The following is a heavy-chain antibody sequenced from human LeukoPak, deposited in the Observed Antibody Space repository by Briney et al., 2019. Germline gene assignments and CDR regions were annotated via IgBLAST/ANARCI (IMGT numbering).Heavy chain of an antibody. CDR1: GGSFSSYY. D-gene: IGHD3-22*01. CDR3: ARAGSGYSFDI. J-gene: IGHJ3*02. V-gene: IGHV4-59*01. Sequence: SETLSLTCAVYGGSFSSYYWSWIRQPPGKGLEWIGYIYNSGGTNYNPSLKSRVTISVDTSKNQFSLKLSSVTAADTAVYYCARAGSGYSFDIWGQGTMVTVSS. CDR2: IYNSGGT.